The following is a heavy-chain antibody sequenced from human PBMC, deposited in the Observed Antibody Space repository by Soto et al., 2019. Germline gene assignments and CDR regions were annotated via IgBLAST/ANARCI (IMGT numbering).Heavy chain of an antibody. CDR1: GFTFSSYA. D-gene: IGHD3-9*01. J-gene: IGHJ4*02. Sequence: QVQLVESGGGVVQPGRSLRLSCAASGFTFSSYAMHWVRQAPGKGLEWVAVISYDGSNKYYADSVKGRFTISRDNSKNTLYLQMNSLRAEYTAVYYCARDQGLGEGYDILTGYYSRPLDYWGQGTLVTVSS. CDR2: ISYDGSNK. V-gene: IGHV3-30-3*01. CDR3: ARDQGLGEGYDILTGYYSRPLDY.